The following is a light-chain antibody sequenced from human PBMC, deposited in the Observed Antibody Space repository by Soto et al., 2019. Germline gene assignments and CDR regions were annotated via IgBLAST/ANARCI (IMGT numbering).Light chain of an antibody. CDR1: KSLVYSDGNTH. CDR3: TQGTHWTRT. V-gene: IGKV2-30*01. Sequence: DVVLTQSPLSLPVNFGQPASISCRSSKSLVYSDGNTHLSWFHQRPGQSPRRLIYRVSSRDSGVPDRFSGSGSGTDFTLEISRVEAEDVGIYFCTQGTHWTRTFGQGTKV. CDR2: RVS. J-gene: IGKJ1*01.